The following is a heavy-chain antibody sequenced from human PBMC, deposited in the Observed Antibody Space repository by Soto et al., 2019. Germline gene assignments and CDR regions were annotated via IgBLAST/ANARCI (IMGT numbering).Heavy chain of an antibody. CDR2: IIPIFGTA. CDR3: AGGDCSGGSCYSRWFDP. Sequence: QVQLVQSGAEVKKPGSSVKFSCKASGGTFSSYAISWVRQAPGQGLEWMGGIIPIFGTANYAQKFQGRVTITADESTSTAYMELSSLRSEDTAVYYCAGGDCSGGSCYSRWFDPWGQGTLVTVSS. V-gene: IGHV1-69*01. CDR1: GGTFSSYA. J-gene: IGHJ5*02. D-gene: IGHD2-15*01.